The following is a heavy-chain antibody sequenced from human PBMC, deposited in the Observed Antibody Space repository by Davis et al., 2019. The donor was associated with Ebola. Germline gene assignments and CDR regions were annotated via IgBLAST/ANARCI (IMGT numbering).Heavy chain of an antibody. CDR3: ARRVTYYYDSSGYAFDI. CDR1: GGSISSYY. D-gene: IGHD3-22*01. CDR2: IYYSGST. V-gene: IGHV4-59*08. Sequence: SETLSLTCTVSGGSISSYYWSWIRQPPGKGLEWIGYIYYSGSTNYNPSLKSRVTISVDTSKNQFSLKLSSVTAADTAVYYCARRVTYYYDSSGYAFDIWGQGTMVTVSS. J-gene: IGHJ3*02.